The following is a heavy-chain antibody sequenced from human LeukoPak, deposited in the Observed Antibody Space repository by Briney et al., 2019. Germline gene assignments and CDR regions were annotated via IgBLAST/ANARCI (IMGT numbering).Heavy chain of an antibody. Sequence: SETLSLTCTVSGGSISSYYWSWIRQPPGKGLEWIGYIYYSGSTNYNPSLKSRVTISVDTSKHQFSLKLSSVTAADTAVYYCARGWYYDILTGYPGAFDIWGQGTMVTVSS. D-gene: IGHD3-9*01. CDR3: ARGWYYDILTGYPGAFDI. V-gene: IGHV4-59*01. CDR1: GGSISSYY. J-gene: IGHJ3*02. CDR2: IYYSGST.